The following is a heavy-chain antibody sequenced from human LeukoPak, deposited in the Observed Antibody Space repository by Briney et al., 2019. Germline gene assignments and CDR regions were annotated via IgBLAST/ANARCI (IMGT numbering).Heavy chain of an antibody. CDR1: GYSFTSHW. CDR2: IHPDDSDT. J-gene: IGHJ5*02. Sequence: GESLKISCKGSGYSFTSHWIGWVRQMPGKGLEWMGNIHPDDSDTRYSPSFQGQVTISADKSISTAYLQWSSLKASDTAIYYCARRSLTAAGTGNWFDPWGQGTLVTVSS. CDR3: ARRSLTAAGTGNWFDP. D-gene: IGHD6-13*01. V-gene: IGHV5-51*01.